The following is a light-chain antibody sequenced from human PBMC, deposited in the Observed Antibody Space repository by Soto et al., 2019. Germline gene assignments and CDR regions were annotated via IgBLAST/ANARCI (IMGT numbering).Light chain of an antibody. V-gene: IGKV3-11*01. CDR3: QQRSNAPLT. CDR1: QSVSSS. Sequence: EIVLTQSPATLSLSPGERATLSCRASQSVSSSLTWYQQKPGQAPRLLIYDASNRATGIPARFSGSGSGTDFPLTISSLEPEDFAVYYCQQRSNAPLTFGGGTKVEIK. J-gene: IGKJ4*01. CDR2: DAS.